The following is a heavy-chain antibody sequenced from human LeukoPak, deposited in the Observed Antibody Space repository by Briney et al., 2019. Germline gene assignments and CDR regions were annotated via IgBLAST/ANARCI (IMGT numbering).Heavy chain of an antibody. J-gene: IGHJ4*02. CDR3: ATITMVRGDEDY. D-gene: IGHD3-10*01. Sequence: PGGSLRLSCAASGFTFDDYAMHWVRQAPGKGLEWVSAISGSGGSTYYADSVKGRFTISRDNAKNSLYLQMNSLRAEDTAVYYCATITMVRGDEDYWGQGTLVTVSS. CDR2: ISGSGGST. CDR1: GFTFDDYA. V-gene: IGHV3-23*01.